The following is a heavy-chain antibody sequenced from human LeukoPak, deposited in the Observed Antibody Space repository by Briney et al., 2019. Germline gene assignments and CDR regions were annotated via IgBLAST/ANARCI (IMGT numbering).Heavy chain of an antibody. D-gene: IGHD3-10*01. CDR3: ARDSMVRGYGNYYYYMDV. Sequence: ASVKVSCKASGYTFTGYYMHWVRQAPGQGLEWMGWINPNSGGTNYAQKFQGRVTMTRDTSISTAYMELSRLRSEDTAVYYCARDSMVRGYGNYYYYMDVWGKGTTVTVSS. CDR1: GYTFTGYY. V-gene: IGHV1-2*02. CDR2: INPNSGGT. J-gene: IGHJ6*03.